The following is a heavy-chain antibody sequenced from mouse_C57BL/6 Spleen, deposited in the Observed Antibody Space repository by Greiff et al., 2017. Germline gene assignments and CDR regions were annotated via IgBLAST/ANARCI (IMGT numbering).Heavy chain of an antibody. CDR2: IWRGGST. CDR1: GFSLTSYG. D-gene: IGHD1-1*01. J-gene: IGHJ1*03. Sequence: QVQLQQSGPGLVQPSQSLSITCTVSGFSLTSYGVHWVRQSPGKGLEWLGVIWRGGSTDYNAAFMSRLSITKDNSKSQVFFKMNSLQADDTAIYYCATSYGSSHWYFDVWGTGTTVTVSS. CDR3: ATSYGSSHWYFDV. V-gene: IGHV2-5*01.